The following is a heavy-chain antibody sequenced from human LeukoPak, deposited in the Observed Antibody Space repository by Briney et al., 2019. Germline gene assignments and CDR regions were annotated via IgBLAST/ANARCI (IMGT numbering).Heavy chain of an antibody. D-gene: IGHD3-10*01. CDR3: ARRALYYGSGTSLSRYFDY. CDR1: GGSFSGYY. Sequence: SETLSLTCAVYGGSFSGYYWSWIRQPPGKGLEWIGETNHSGSTNYNPSLKSRVTISVDTSKNQFSLKLSSVTAADTAVYYCARRALYYGSGTSLSRYFDYWGQGTLVTVSS. CDR2: TNHSGST. V-gene: IGHV4-34*01. J-gene: IGHJ4*02.